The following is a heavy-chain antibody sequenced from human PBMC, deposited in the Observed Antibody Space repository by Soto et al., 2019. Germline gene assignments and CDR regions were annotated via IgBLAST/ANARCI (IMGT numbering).Heavy chain of an antibody. CDR1: GFTFSTYW. J-gene: IGHJ4*02. V-gene: IGHV3-7*01. CDR3: ARVWNDGRIDY. CDR2: IKQDGSDK. Sequence: PVGSLRLSCAASGFTFSTYWMSWVRQAPGKGLGWVASIKQDGSDKHYVDSVKGRFTVSRDSAKSSVYLQMNSLRVDDTAVYYCARVWNDGRIDYWGQGALVTVSS. D-gene: IGHD1-1*01.